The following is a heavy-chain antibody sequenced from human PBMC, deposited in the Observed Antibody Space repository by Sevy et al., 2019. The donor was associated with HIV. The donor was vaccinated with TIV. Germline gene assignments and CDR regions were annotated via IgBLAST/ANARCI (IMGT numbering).Heavy chain of an antibody. J-gene: IGHJ4*02. V-gene: IGHV3-7*01. CDR3: IGGSFYFDH. D-gene: IGHD2-15*01. CDR2: ISQDGSDK. Sequence: GESLKISCAASGLTFSTHWMTWVRQAPGKGLEWVAIISQDGSDKYYVDSVTGRFTISRDNTKNSVSLQMDSLRDDDTAVYYCIGGSFYFDHWGQGTLVTVSS. CDR1: GLTFSTHW.